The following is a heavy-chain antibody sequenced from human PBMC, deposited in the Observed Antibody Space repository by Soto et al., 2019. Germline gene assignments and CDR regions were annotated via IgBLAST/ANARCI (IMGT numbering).Heavy chain of an antibody. Sequence: EEQLVESGGGLVKVGGSLRLSCAASGFTFSSFGMNWVRQAPGKGLEWVSCISRRSTYIYSADSLKGRFTISRDDGKNSLYLQINDVRVEDTAVYYCARGDGIRGTTANWYFDLWGRGTPVTVSS. CDR3: ARGDGIRGTTANWYFDL. V-gene: IGHV3-21*01. J-gene: IGHJ2*01. CDR2: ISRRSTYI. CDR1: GFTFSSFG. D-gene: IGHD1-1*01.